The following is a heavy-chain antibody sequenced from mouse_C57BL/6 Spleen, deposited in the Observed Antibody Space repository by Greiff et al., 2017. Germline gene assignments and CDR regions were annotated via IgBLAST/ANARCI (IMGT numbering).Heavy chain of an antibody. J-gene: IGHJ4*01. CDR1: GFTFSSYA. D-gene: IGHD2-3*01. V-gene: IGHV5-9-1*02. CDR2: ISSGGDYI. CDR3: TRAYYGYFYAMDY. Sequence: EVQLQESGEGLVKPGGSLKLSCAASGFTFSSYAMSWVRQTPEKRLEWVAYISSGGDYIYYADTVKGRFTISRDNARNTLYLQMSSLKSEDTAMYYCTRAYYGYFYAMDYWGQGTSVTVSS.